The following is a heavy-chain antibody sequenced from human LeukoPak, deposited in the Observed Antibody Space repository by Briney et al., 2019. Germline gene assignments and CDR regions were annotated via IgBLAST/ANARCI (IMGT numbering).Heavy chain of an antibody. Sequence: GGSLRLSCAASGFTFSSYAMRWGRQAPGKGIEWVAVISYDGSNKYYADSVKGRFTISRDNSKNTLYLQMNSLRAEDTAVYYCARERDSSDFDYWGQGTLVTVSS. CDR3: ARERDSSDFDY. CDR2: ISYDGSNK. D-gene: IGHD3-22*01. J-gene: IGHJ4*02. V-gene: IGHV3-30*01. CDR1: GFTFSSYA.